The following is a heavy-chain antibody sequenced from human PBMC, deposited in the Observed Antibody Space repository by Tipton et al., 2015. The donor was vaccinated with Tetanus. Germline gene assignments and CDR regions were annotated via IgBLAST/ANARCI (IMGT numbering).Heavy chain of an antibody. D-gene: IGHD6-19*01. CDR3: ARLILGRSKEVAGIRYYYYYGLDV. CDR1: GDSISSGGHY. V-gene: IGHV4-31*03. Sequence: TLSLTCSASGDSISSGGHYWGWIRQHPGKGLEWIGNIHYSGSTFYNPSLKSRVTISVDTSKNQFSLNLSSVTAADTAVYYCARLILGRSKEVAGIRYYYYYGLDVWGQGTTVTVSS. CDR2: IHYSGST. J-gene: IGHJ6*02.